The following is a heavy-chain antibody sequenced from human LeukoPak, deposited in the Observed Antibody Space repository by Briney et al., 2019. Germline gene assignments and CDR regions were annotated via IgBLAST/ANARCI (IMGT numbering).Heavy chain of an antibody. Sequence: PSETLSLTCTVSGGSISSYYWGLIRQPPGKGLEWIGSIYYSGSTYYNPSLKSRVTISVDTSKNQFSLKLSSVTAADTAVYYCARHGSGSYYNILGVYYFDYWGQGTLVTVSS. D-gene: IGHD3-10*01. CDR1: GGSISSYY. CDR3: ARHGSGSYYNILGVYYFDY. V-gene: IGHV4-39*01. CDR2: IYYSGST. J-gene: IGHJ4*02.